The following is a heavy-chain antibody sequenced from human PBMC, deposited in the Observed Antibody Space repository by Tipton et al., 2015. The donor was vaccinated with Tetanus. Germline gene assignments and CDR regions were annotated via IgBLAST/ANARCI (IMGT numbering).Heavy chain of an antibody. D-gene: IGHD1-1*01. J-gene: IGHJ4*02. CDR1: GVSIRNGGYS. CDR2: TYHTGGT. V-gene: IGHV4-30-2*01. Sequence: TLSLTCAVSGVSIRNGGYSWNWIRQPAGKGLEWVGYTYHTGGTYYNPSLKSRVTISVDRSSDQFSLRLSSVTAADTAIYYCDRAPYNSPGKYYFDYWGQGTLVTVSS. CDR3: DRAPYNSPGKYYFDY.